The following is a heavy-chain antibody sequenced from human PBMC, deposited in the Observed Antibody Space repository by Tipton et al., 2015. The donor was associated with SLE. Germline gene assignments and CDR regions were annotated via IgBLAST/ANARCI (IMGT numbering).Heavy chain of an antibody. D-gene: IGHD3-10*01. V-gene: IGHV4-34*01. CDR3: ARSPFYHGSAFDI. Sequence: TLSLTCAVYGGSFSGYYWSWIRQPPGKGLEWIGEINHSGSTNYNPSLKSRVTISVDTSKNQFSLKLSSVTAADTAVYYCARSPFYHGSAFDIWGQGTMVTVSS. CDR1: GGSFSGYY. CDR2: INHSGST. J-gene: IGHJ3*02.